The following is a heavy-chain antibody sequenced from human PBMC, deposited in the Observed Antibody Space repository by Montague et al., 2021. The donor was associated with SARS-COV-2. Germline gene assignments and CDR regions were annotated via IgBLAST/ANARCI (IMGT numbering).Heavy chain of an antibody. CDR3: ARRLGGSGWLDY. V-gene: IGHV4-39*01. CDR2: IHSSGST. CDR1: GGSISSGSYY. J-gene: IGHJ4*02. D-gene: IGHD6-25*01. Sequence: SETLSHTCTVAGGSISSGSYYWGWIRQPPGKGLEWIGNIHSSGSTYYKSRVTISVDTSKNQFSLKVTSVTAADTAVYYCARRLGGSGWLDYWGQGTLVTVSS.